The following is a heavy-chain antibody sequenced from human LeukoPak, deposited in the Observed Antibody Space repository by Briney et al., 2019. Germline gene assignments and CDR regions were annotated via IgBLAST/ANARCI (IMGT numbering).Heavy chain of an antibody. CDR2: IWYDGSNK. D-gene: IGHD2-2*02. CDR1: GFTFSSYG. V-gene: IGHV3-33*01. CDR3: AREVTECSSTSCYSAFDI. J-gene: IGHJ3*02. Sequence: PGRSLRLSCAASGFTFSSYGMHWVRQAPGKGLEWVAVIWYDGSNKYYADSVKGRFTISRDNSKNTLYLQMNSLRAEDMAVYYCAREVTECSSTSCYSAFDIWGQGTMVTVSS.